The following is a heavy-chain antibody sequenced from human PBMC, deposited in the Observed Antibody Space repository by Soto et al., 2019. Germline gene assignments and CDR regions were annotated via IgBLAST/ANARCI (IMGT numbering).Heavy chain of an antibody. CDR2: IKKDGSEK. V-gene: IGHV3-7*05. Sequence: EVQLVESGGGLVQPGGSLRLSCAVSGFTFSNDWMSWVRQAPGKGLEWVANIKKDGSEKYYVDSVKGRFIISRDNGKKSLYLQMNDLRAEDTAVYYCAAILGMDVWGQGNTVTVSS. CDR1: GFTFSNDW. D-gene: IGHD3-3*02. J-gene: IGHJ6*02. CDR3: AAILGMDV.